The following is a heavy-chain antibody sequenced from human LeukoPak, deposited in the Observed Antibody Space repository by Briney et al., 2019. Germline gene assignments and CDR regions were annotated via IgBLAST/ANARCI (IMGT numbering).Heavy chain of an antibody. V-gene: IGHV3-21*01. CDR1: GYTFSSYS. CDR2: ISSSSSYI. J-gene: IGHJ4*02. CDR3: ARAEGLRLGELSSDY. D-gene: IGHD3-16*02. Sequence: GGSLRLSCAASGYTFSSYSMNWVRQAPGKGLGWVSSISSSSSYIYYADSVKGRFTISSDNAKNSLYLQMNSLRAEDTAVYYCARAEGLRLGELSSDYWGQGTLVTVSS.